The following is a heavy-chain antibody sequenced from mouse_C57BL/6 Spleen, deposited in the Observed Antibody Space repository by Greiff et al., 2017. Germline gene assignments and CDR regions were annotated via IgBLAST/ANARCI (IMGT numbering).Heavy chain of an antibody. J-gene: IGHJ3*01. CDR3: ARVGNYGD. CDR1: GFNIKDYY. Sequence: VQLQQSGAELVKPGASVKLSCTASGFNIKDYYMHWVKQRTEQGLEWIGRIDPEDGETKDAPKFQGKATITADTSSNTAYLQLSSLTSEDTAVYYCARVGNYGDWGQGTRVTVSA. CDR2: IDPEDGET. D-gene: IGHD2-1*01. V-gene: IGHV14-2*01.